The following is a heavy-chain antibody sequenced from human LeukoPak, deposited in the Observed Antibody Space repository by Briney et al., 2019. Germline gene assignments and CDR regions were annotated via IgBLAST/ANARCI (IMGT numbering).Heavy chain of an antibody. D-gene: IGHD3-10*01. J-gene: IGHJ4*02. CDR3: ARVDYYGSGSYDY. Sequence: PSETLSLTCTVSGGSISRSDYYWGWIRQPPGKGLEWIGSIFYSGSTYYNPSLKSRVTISVDTSKNQFSLKLNSVTAADTAVYYCARVDYYGSGSYDYWGQGTLVTVSS. CDR1: GGSISRSDYY. V-gene: IGHV4-39*07. CDR2: IFYSGST.